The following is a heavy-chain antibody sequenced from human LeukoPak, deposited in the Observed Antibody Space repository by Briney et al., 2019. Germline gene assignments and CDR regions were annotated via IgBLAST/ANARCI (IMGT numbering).Heavy chain of an antibody. J-gene: IGHJ4*02. CDR3: AISTHPRIAAAGTDDY. Sequence: SETLSLTCTVSGYSISSNYNWAWIRQPPGKGLEWIGTFNPSGNTYHNPSLKSRITISVDTSKNQFSLKLSSVTAADTAVYYCAISTHPRIAAAGTDDYWGQGTLVTVSS. CDR1: GYSISSNYN. D-gene: IGHD6-13*01. V-gene: IGHV4-38-2*02. CDR2: FNPSGNT.